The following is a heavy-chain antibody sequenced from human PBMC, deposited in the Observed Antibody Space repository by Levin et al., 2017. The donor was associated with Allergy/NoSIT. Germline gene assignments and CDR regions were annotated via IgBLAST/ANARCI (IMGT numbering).Heavy chain of an antibody. V-gene: IGHV3-30-3*01. J-gene: IGHJ4*02. CDR3: VREIAEEGT. Sequence: GGSLRLSCAASGFTFSNYAMHWVRQAPGKGLDWVGVISDDGSSEFYIDSVKGRFTISRDNSKNRLYLQMDSLRAEDTALYYCVREIAEEGTWGQGTLVIVSS. D-gene: IGHD1-1*01. CDR2: ISDDGSSE. CDR1: GFTFSNYA.